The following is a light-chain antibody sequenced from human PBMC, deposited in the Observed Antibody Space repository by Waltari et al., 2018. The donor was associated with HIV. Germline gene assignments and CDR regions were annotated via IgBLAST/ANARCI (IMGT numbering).Light chain of an antibody. Sequence: VVMTQSPLSLPVPLGQQASISSRSSQSLVYTHGFTFLNWFHQRPGQSPRRLIYNVSKRDSGVPDRFSGSGSVTDFTLNISRVEAEDVGVYYCMQGTHRPFAFGPGTKVDLK. V-gene: IGKV2-30*01. CDR2: NVS. CDR3: MQGTHRPFA. J-gene: IGKJ3*01. CDR1: QSLVYTHGFTF.